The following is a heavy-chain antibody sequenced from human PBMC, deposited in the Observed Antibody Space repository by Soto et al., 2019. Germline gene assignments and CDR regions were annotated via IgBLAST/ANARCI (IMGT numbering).Heavy chain of an antibody. CDR1: GYTLTELS. CDR2: FDPEDGET. CDR3: ATVTYYYDSSHAFDI. Sequence: ASVKVSCKVSGYTLTELSMHWVRQAPGKGLEWMGGFDPEDGETIYAQKFQGRVTMTEDASTDTAYMELSSLRSEDTAVYYCATVTYYYDSSHAFDIWGQGTMVTVSS. J-gene: IGHJ3*02. D-gene: IGHD3-22*01. V-gene: IGHV1-24*01.